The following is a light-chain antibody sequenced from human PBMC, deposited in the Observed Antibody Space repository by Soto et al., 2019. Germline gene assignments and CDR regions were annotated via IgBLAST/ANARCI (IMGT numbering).Light chain of an antibody. Sequence: EILLTQSPGTLSLSPGERATLSCRASQSVSSSYLAWYQQQPVQAPRLLTYGASSRATGIPDRFSGSGSGTAFTLPISRLEPEDFAVSYCQQYGSSPRTFGQGTKVDIK. V-gene: IGKV3-20*01. J-gene: IGKJ1*01. CDR1: QSVSSSY. CDR3: QQYGSSPRT. CDR2: GAS.